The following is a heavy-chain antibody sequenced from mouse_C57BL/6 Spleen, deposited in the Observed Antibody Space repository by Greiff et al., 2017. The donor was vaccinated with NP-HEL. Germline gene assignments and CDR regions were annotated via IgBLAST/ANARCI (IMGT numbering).Heavy chain of an antibody. CDR1: GFNIKNTY. CDR2: IDPANGNT. D-gene: IGHD3-1*01. V-gene: IGHV14-3*01. Sequence: VQLQQSVAELVRPGASVKLSCTASGFNIKNTYMHWVKQRPEQGLEWIGRIDPANGNTKYAPKFQGQATITADPSSNTAYLQLSSLTSEDTAIYSCDRSARQGRDFDVWGTGTTVTVSS. CDR3: DRSARQGRDFDV. J-gene: IGHJ1*03.